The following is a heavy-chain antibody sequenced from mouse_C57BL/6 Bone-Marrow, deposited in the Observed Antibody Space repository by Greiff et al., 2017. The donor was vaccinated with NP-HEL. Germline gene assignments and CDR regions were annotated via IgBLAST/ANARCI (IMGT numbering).Heavy chain of an antibody. CDR1: GYTFTSYW. V-gene: IGHV1-5*01. CDR3: TRGVYYDGSSPFAY. J-gene: IGHJ3*01. Sequence: VQLQQSGTVLARPGASVKMSCKTSGYTFTSYWMHWVQQRPGQGLEWIGAIYPGNSDTSYNQKFKGKAKMTAVTSASTAYMELSSLTNEDSAVYYCTRGVYYDGSSPFAYWGQGTLVTVSA. CDR2: IYPGNSDT. D-gene: IGHD1-1*01.